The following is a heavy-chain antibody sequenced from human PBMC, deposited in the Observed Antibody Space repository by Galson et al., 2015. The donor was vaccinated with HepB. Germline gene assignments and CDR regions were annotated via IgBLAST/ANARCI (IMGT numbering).Heavy chain of an antibody. D-gene: IGHD4-11*01. Sequence: SVTVSCKASGGTFSSYAISWVRQAPGQGLEWMGGIIPIFGTANYAQKFQGRVTITADESTSTAYMELSSLKASDTAMYYCWSYRNAFDIWGQGTMVTVSS. CDR1: GGTFSSYA. CDR3: WSYRNAFDI. J-gene: IGHJ3*02. V-gene: IGHV1-69*13. CDR2: IIPIFGTA.